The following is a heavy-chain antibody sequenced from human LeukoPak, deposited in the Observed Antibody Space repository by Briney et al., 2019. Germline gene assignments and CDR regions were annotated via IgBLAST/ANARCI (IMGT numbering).Heavy chain of an antibody. J-gene: IGHJ4*02. Sequence: GGSLRLSCAASRFTFSSYGMHWVRQAPGKGLEWVAYIQYGGSNEQYADSVKGRFSISRDSSKNILYLQMNSLRAEDTAVYYCARGGYSRSSFFDYWGQGTLVTASS. V-gene: IGHV3-30*02. CDR1: RFTFSSYG. D-gene: IGHD6-6*01. CDR3: ARGGYSRSSFFDY. CDR2: IQYGGSNE.